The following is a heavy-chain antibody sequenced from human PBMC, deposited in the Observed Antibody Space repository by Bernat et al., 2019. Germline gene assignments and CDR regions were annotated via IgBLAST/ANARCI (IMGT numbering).Heavy chain of an antibody. D-gene: IGHD3-10*01. V-gene: IGHV3-74*01. CDR1: GFTFSSYW. Sequence: EVEMVESGGGLVPPGGSLRLPCAASGFTFSSYWVHWVCQIPGKGLVWIARINSDGTVTAYADSVKGRFTISRDNAQNTLYLQMNSLRAEDTGVYYCAKDGQLTPYFYYDMDVWGRGTTVTVSS. CDR3: AKDGQLTPYFYYDMDV. CDR2: INSDGTVT. J-gene: IGHJ6*03.